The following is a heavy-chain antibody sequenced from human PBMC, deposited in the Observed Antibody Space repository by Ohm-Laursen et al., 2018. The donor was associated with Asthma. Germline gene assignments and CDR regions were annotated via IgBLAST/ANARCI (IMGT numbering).Heavy chain of an antibody. Sequence: SLRLSCAASGFTFSSYGMHWVRQAPGKGLEWVAVIWYDGSNKYYADSVKGRFTISRDNSKNTLYLQMNSLRAEDTAVYYCAKGPRVMVVEGYYFDYWGQGTLVTVSS. CDR1: GFTFSSYG. J-gene: IGHJ4*02. D-gene: IGHD2-8*02. CDR3: AKGPRVMVVEGYYFDY. V-gene: IGHV3-33*06. CDR2: IWYDGSNK.